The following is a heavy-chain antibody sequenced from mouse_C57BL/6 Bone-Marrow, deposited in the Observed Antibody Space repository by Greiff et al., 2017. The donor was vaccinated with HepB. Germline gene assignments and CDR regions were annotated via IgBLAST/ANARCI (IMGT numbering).Heavy chain of an antibody. CDR2: IDPEDGEP. V-gene: IGHV14-2*01. CDR3: ARGMTTVVATNY. CDR1: GFNIKDYY. D-gene: IGHD1-1*01. Sequence: VQLKESGAELVKPGASVKLSCTASGFNIKDYYMHWVKQRTEQGLEWIGRIDPEDGEPKYAPKFQGKATITADTSTNTAYLQLSSLTSEDTAVYYCARGMTTVVATNYWGQGTTLTVSS. J-gene: IGHJ2*01.